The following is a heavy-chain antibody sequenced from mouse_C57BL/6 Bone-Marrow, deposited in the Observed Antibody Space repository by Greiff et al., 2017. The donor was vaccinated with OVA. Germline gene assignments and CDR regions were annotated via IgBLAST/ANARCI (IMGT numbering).Heavy chain of an antibody. CDR3: ARWADEYGTPFAY. V-gene: IGHV1-69*01. Sequence: VQLQQSGAELVMPGASVKLSCKASGYTFTSYWMHWVKQRPGQGLEWIGAIDPSDSYTNYNQKFKGKSTLTVDKSSSTAYMQLSSLTSEDSAVYYCARWADEYGTPFAYWGQGTLVTVSA. J-gene: IGHJ3*01. CDR2: IDPSDSYT. D-gene: IGHD1-1*01. CDR1: GYTFTSYW.